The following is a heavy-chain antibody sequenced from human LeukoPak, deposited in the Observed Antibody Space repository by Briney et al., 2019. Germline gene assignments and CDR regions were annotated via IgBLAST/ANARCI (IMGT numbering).Heavy chain of an antibody. V-gene: IGHV1-69*04. Sequence: SVKASCKASGGTFSSYAISWVRQAPGQGLEWMGRIIPILGIANYAQKFQGRVTITADKSTSTAYMELSSLRSEDTAVYYCARGGPRYYYGMDVWGQGTTVTVSS. CDR1: GGTFSSYA. CDR2: IIPILGIA. J-gene: IGHJ6*02. CDR3: ARGGPRYYYGMDV.